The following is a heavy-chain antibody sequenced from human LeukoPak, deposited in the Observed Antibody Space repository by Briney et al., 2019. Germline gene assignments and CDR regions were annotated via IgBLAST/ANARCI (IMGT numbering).Heavy chain of an antibody. J-gene: IGHJ4*02. CDR1: GFTFSSYW. D-gene: IGHD6-13*01. Sequence: GGSLRLSCAASGFTFSSYWMSWVRQAPGKGLEWVSGISGSGGSTYYADSVKGRFTISRDYSRNTLYLQMNSLRAEDTAVYYCAKDWAGSSNWYYFDYWGQGTLVTVSS. CDR2: ISGSGGST. CDR3: AKDWAGSSNWYYFDY. V-gene: IGHV3-23*01.